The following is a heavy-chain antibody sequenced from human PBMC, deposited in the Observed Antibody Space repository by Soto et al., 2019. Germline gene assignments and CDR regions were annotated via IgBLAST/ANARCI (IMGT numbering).Heavy chain of an antibody. V-gene: IGHV4-34*01. CDR3: AREFTVDTAMDGVDV. D-gene: IGHD5-18*01. J-gene: IGHJ6*02. Sequence: SETLSLTCAVYGGSFSGYYWSWIRQPPGKGLEWIGEINHSGSTNYNPSLKSRVTISVDTSKNQFSLKLSSVTAADTAVYYCAREFTVDTAMDGVDVWGQGTTVTVSS. CDR2: INHSGST. CDR1: GGSFSGYY.